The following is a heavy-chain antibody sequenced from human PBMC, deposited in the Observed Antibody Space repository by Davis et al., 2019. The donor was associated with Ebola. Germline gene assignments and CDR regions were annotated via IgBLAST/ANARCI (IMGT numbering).Heavy chain of an antibody. Sequence: ASVTVSCKASGYSFTDDGISWLRQAPGQGLEWMGWISTYNGNTNYAQKVQGRITMTTDTSTSTAYMELRSLRSDDTARYYCARDVRGITGPSEYWGQGTLVTVSS. V-gene: IGHV1-18*01. J-gene: IGHJ4*02. CDR2: ISTYNGNT. D-gene: IGHD1-1*01. CDR3: ARDVRGITGPSEY. CDR1: GYSFTDDG.